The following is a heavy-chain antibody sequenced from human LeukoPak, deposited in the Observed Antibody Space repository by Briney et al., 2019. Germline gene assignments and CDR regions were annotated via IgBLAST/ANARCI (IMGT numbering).Heavy chain of an antibody. Sequence: ASVKVSCKASGYSFSICDINWVRQAAGQGLEWMGWMNPNSGNTGYAQKLQGRVTMTTDTSTSTAYMELRSLRSDDTAVYYCAASGYSYGRYYFDYWGQGTLVTVSS. D-gene: IGHD5-18*01. CDR3: AASGYSYGRYYFDY. CDR1: GYSFSICD. V-gene: IGHV1-8*01. CDR2: MNPNSGNT. J-gene: IGHJ4*02.